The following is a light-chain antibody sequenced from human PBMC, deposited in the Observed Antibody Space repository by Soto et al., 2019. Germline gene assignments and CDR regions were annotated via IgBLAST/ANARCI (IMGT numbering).Light chain of an antibody. Sequence: QSVLTQPASVSGSPGQSITISCTGTSSDVGGYTYVSWYQQHPGKAPKLMIYDVSNRPSGVSNRFSGSKSGNTASLTISGLQAEDEADYYCSSYTSITTQAVFGGGTKLTVL. V-gene: IGLV2-14*03. CDR3: SSYTSITTQAV. CDR1: SSDVGGYTY. CDR2: DVS. J-gene: IGLJ2*01.